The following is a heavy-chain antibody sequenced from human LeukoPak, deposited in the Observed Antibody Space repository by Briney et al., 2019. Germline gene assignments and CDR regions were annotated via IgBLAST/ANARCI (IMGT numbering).Heavy chain of an antibody. D-gene: IGHD1-26*01. J-gene: IGHJ4*02. Sequence: PGGSLRLSCAASGVTFSSYEMNWVRQAPGKGLEWVSYISSSGSTIYYADSVKGRFTISRDNDKTSLYLQMNSLRAEDTAVYYCARDLSGSYSPKFDYWGQGTLVTVSS. CDR2: ISSSGSTI. V-gene: IGHV3-48*03. CDR3: ARDLSGSYSPKFDY. CDR1: GVTFSSYE.